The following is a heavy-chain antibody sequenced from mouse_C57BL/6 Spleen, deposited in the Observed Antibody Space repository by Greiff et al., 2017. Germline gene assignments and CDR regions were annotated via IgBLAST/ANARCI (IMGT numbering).Heavy chain of an antibody. Sequence: EVQLQQSGAELVRPGASVKLSCTASGFNITDDYMHWVKQRPEQGLEWIGWIDPENGATEYASKFQGKATITTDTSSNTAYLQLSSLTSEDTAVYDCASGLWSCYYAMDYWGQGTSVTVSS. V-gene: IGHV14-4*01. CDR3: ASGLWSCYYAMDY. CDR1: GFNITDDY. J-gene: IGHJ4*01. D-gene: IGHD1-1*02. CDR2: IDPENGAT.